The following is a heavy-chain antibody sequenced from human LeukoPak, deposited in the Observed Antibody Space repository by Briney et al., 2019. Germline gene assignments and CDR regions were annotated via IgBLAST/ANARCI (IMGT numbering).Heavy chain of an antibody. CDR3: ARYDCSGGSCSPGWFDP. Sequence: ASVKVSCKASGYTFTSYYMHWVRQAPGQGLEWMGIINPSGGSTSYAQKFQGRVTMTRDTSTSTVYMELSSLRSEDTAVYYCARYDCSGGSCSPGWFDPWGQGTLVTVSS. V-gene: IGHV1-46*01. D-gene: IGHD2-15*01. CDR1: GYTFTSYY. J-gene: IGHJ5*02. CDR2: INPSGGST.